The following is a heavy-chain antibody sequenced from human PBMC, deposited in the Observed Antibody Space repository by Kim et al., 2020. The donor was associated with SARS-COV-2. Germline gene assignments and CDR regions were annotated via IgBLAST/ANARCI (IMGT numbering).Heavy chain of an antibody. CDR1: GFTFSNSW. Sequence: GGSLRLSCAASGFTFSNSWMGWVRQAPGKGLEWVANIKRDGSEIFYVDSVKGRFTISRDNAKNSVYLQMDSLRPEDTAVYYCARDAAGYTPFDYWGQGTLVTVSS. CDR3: ARDAAGYTPFDY. J-gene: IGHJ4*02. D-gene: IGHD5-12*01. CDR2: IKRDGSEI. V-gene: IGHV3-7*03.